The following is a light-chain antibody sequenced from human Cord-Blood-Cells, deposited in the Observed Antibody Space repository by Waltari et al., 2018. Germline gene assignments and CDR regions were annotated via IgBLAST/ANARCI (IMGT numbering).Light chain of an antibody. CDR3: SSYTSSSLWV. J-gene: IGLJ3*02. CDR1: SSDVGGYNY. V-gene: IGLV2-14*01. CDR2: DVS. Sequence: QSALTQPASVSGSPGQSITISCTGTSSDVGGYNYVSWYQQHPGKAPKLMIYDVSKRPSGGSNRFSGSKSGNTASLTISGLQAEDEADYYCSSYTSSSLWVFGGGTKLTVL.